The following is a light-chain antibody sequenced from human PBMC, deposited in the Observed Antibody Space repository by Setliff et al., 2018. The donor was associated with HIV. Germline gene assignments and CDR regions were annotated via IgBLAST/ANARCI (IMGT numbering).Light chain of an antibody. CDR2: KTN. Sequence: QAVVTQAPSLTVSPGGTVTLTCGSSSGTVTSSHYPNWFQQKPGQPPKALIYKTNNKHSETPARFSGSLLGGKAALTLSGAQPEDEADYYCLLYFRGGQVFGGGTQLTVL. CDR3: LLYFRGGQV. CDR1: SGTVTSSHY. J-gene: IGLJ2*01. V-gene: IGLV7-43*01.